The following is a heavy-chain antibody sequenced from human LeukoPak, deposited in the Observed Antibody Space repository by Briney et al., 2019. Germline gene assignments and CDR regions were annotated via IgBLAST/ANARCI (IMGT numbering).Heavy chain of an antibody. J-gene: IGHJ6*02. CDR3: ARENDFWSGYYMGYYYGMDV. V-gene: IGHV3-30-3*01. Sequence: PGGSLRLSCAASGFTFSSYAMHWVRQAPGKGLEWVAVISYDGSNKYYADSVKGRFTISRDNSKNTLYLQVNSLRAEDTAVYYCARENDFWSGYYMGYYYGMDVWGQGTTVTVSS. CDR1: GFTFSSYA. CDR2: ISYDGSNK. D-gene: IGHD3-3*01.